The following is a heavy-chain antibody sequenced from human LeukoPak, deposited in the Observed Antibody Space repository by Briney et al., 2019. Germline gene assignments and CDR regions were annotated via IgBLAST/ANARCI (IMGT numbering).Heavy chain of an antibody. V-gene: IGHV3-30*02. Sequence: GGALRLSCAASGFTFSSYWMSWVRQAPGKGLEWVAFIRYDGSNKYYADSVKGRFTISRDNSKNTLYLQMNSLRAEDTAVYYCAKDSDIVVVPALYRGALDYWGQGTLVTVSS. J-gene: IGHJ4*02. D-gene: IGHD2-2*01. CDR3: AKDSDIVVVPALYRGALDY. CDR1: GFTFSSYW. CDR2: IRYDGSNK.